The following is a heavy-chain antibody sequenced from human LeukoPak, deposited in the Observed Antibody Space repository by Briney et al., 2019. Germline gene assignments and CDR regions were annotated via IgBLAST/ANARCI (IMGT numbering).Heavy chain of an antibody. V-gene: IGHV3-74*01. CDR3: ARSPATSSDY. CDR1: GFTFSTYW. CDR2: INSDGRII. D-gene: IGHD2-2*01. J-gene: IGHJ4*02. Sequence: GGSLRLSCAASGFTFSTYWMHWVRQAPGKGLVWVSRINSDGRIIDYADFVKGRFTISRDNAENTLYLQMNSLRAEDTAVYYCARSPATSSDYWGQGSLVTVSS.